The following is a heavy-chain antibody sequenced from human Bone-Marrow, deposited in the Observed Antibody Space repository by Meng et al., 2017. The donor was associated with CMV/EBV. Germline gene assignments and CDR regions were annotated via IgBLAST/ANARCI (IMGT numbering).Heavy chain of an antibody. CDR1: GGSFSGYY. J-gene: IGHJ5*01. CDR2: INHSGST. Sequence: SETLSLTCAVYGGSFSGYYWSWIRQPPGKGLEWIGEINHSGSTNYNPSLKSRVTISVDTSKNQFSLKLSSVTAADTAVYYCARGNFDYNNYHGWFDSWGQGTLVTVSS. D-gene: IGHD4-11*01. V-gene: IGHV4-34*01. CDR3: ARGNFDYNNYHGWFDS.